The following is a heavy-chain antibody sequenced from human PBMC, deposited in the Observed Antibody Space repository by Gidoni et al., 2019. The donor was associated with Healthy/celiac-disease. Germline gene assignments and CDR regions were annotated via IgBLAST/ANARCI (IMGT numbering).Heavy chain of an antibody. CDR3: AKLVGAIDTFDY. J-gene: IGHJ4*02. D-gene: IGHD1-26*01. V-gene: IGHV3-30*18. CDR2: ISYDGSNK. Sequence: QVQLVESGGGVVQPGRSLRLSCAASGFTFSRYGMHWVRQAPGKGLEWVAVISYDGSNKYYADSVKGRFTISRDNSKNTLYLQMNSLRAEDTAVYYCAKLVGAIDTFDYWGQGTLVTVSS. CDR1: GFTFSRYG.